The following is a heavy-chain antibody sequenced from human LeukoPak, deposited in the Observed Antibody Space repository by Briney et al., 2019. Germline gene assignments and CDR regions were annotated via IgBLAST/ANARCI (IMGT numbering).Heavy chain of an antibody. J-gene: IGHJ3*02. CDR1: GGSISSYY. Sequence: KPSETLSLXCTVSGGSISSYYWRWIRQPPGKALEWIGYIYYSGSTNYNPSLKSRVTISVDTSKNQFSLKLSSVTAADTAVYYCARVSLRAFDIWGQGTMVTVSS. V-gene: IGHV4-59*01. CDR2: IYYSGST. CDR3: ARVSLRAFDI.